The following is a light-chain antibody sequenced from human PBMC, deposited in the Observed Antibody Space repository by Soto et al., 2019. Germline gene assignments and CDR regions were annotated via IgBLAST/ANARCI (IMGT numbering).Light chain of an antibody. CDR2: VNSDGTH. J-gene: IGLJ3*02. CDR1: SGHSSYA. Sequence: QAVLTQSPSASASLGASVKLTCTLSSGHSSYAIAWHQQQPEKGPRYLMKVNSDGTHSKGDGIPDRFSDSSSGAERYLTISSLQAEDEGDYYCQTWGTARVFGGGTKLTVL. CDR3: QTWGTARV. V-gene: IGLV4-69*01.